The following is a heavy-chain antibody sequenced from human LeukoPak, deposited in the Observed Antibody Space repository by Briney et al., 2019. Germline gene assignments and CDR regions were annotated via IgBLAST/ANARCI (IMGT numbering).Heavy chain of an antibody. CDR3: ARGGRFQTGGYYYYYYMDV. Sequence: SETLSLTCTVSGGSISSYYWSWIRQPPGKGLEWIGYIYYSGSTNYNPSLKSRVTISVDTSKNQFSLKLSSVTAADTAVYYCARGGRFQTGGYYYYYYMDVWGKGTTVTVSS. V-gene: IGHV4-59*01. CDR2: IYYSGST. D-gene: IGHD1-26*01. J-gene: IGHJ6*03. CDR1: GGSISSYY.